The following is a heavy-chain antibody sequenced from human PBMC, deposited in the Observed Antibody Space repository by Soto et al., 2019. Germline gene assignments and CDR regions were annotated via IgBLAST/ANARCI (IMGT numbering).Heavy chain of an antibody. CDR3: ARGSRAARRTSFDY. CDR2: IYYSGST. CDR1: GGFISSYD. V-gene: IGHV4-59*01. Sequence: PSETLFLTWTVSGGFISSYDCGWIRQPPGKGLEWIGYIYYSGSTNYNPSLKSRVTISVDTSKNQFSLKLSSVTAADTAVYYCARGSRAARRTSFDYCGRGTLVTVSS. D-gene: IGHD6-6*01. J-gene: IGHJ4*02.